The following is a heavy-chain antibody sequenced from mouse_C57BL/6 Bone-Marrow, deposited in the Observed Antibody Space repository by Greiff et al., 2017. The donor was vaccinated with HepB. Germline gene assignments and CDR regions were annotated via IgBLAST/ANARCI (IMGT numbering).Heavy chain of an antibody. D-gene: IGHD2-2*01. J-gene: IGHJ3*01. CDR3: ARDGDLLWLRRDLAY. CDR1: GFTFSSYA. CDR2: ISDGGSYT. V-gene: IGHV5-4*01. Sequence: EVQVVESGGGLVKPGGSLKLSCAASGFTFSSYAMSWVRQTPEKRLEWVATISDGGSYTYYPDNVKGRFTISRDNAKNNLYLQMSHLKSEDTAMYYCARDGDLLWLRRDLAYWGQGTLVTVSA.